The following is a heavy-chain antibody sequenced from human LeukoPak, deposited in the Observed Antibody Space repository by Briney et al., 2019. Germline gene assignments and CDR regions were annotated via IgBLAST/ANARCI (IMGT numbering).Heavy chain of an antibody. D-gene: IGHD2-2*01. J-gene: IGHJ4*02. CDR3: SRNGVPAATEPFDY. CDR1: GYTFTGYY. V-gene: IGHV1-2*02. Sequence: ASVKVSCKASGYTFTGYYIHWVRQAPGQGLEWMGSINPNSGGTNYAQNFQGRVTMTRDTSITTAYMELSRLRSDDTAMYYCSRNGVPAATEPFDYWGQGTLVTVSS. CDR2: INPNSGGT.